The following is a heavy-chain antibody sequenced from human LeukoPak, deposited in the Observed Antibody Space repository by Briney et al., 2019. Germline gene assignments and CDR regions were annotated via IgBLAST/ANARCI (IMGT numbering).Heavy chain of an antibody. CDR2: IYYSGST. CDR3: ARCSSGSHFDY. D-gene: IGHD2-15*01. J-gene: IGHJ4*02. Sequence: SETLSLTCTVSGGSISSSSYYWGWIRQPPGKGLEWIGSIYYSGSTYYNPSLKSRVTISVDTSKNQFSLKLSSVTAADTAVYYCARCSSGSHFDYWGQGTLDTVSS. V-gene: IGHV4-39*01. CDR1: GGSISSSSYY.